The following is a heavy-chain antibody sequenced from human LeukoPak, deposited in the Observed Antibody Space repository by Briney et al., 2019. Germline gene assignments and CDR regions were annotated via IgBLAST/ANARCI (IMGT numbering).Heavy chain of an antibody. CDR2: IIPIFGTA. D-gene: IGHD3-3*01. CDR1: GGTFSSYA. CDR3: ARGNRDFWSGYPYYYYYMDV. J-gene: IGHJ6*03. Sequence: SVKVSCKASGGTFSSYAISWVRQAPGQGLEWMGGIIPIFGTANYAQKFQGRVTITTDESTSTAYMELSSLRSEDTAVYYCARGNRDFWSGYPYYYYYMDVWGKGTTVTVSS. V-gene: IGHV1-69*05.